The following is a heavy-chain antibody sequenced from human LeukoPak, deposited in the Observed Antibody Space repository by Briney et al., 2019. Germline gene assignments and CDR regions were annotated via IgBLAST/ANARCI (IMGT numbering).Heavy chain of an antibody. CDR2: IYSGGST. CDR3: ARGPYYYDRSGYFDY. D-gene: IGHD3-22*01. Sequence: PGGSLRLSCAASGFTVSSTYMTWVRQAPGKGLEWVSVIYSGGSTYYADSVKGRFTISRDNSKNTLYLQMNSLRAEDTVVYYCARGPYYYDRSGYFDYWGQGTLVTVSS. J-gene: IGHJ4*02. CDR1: GFTVSSTY. V-gene: IGHV3-53*01.